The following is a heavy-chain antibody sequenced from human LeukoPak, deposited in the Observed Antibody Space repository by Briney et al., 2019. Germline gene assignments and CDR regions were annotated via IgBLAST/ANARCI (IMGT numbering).Heavy chain of an antibody. Sequence: GGSFALSFQAFGLTFRRYWLVWVRRAPGRGWTGLATLKQDGSEKYYVDSVKGRFTISRDNAKKSLYLEMKSLRADDTAVYYCARDGVPMVRGVNWLDPWGQGTLVTVSS. CDR2: LKQDGSEK. J-gene: IGHJ5*02. CDR3: ARDGVPMVRGVNWLDP. CDR1: GLTFRRYW. D-gene: IGHD3-10*01. V-gene: IGHV3-7*01.